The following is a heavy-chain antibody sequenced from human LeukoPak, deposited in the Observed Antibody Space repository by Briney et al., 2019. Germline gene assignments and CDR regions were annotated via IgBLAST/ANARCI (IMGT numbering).Heavy chain of an antibody. Sequence: PSETLSLTCTVSGGSISSYYWSWIRQPPGKGLEWIGYIYYSGSTNYNPSLKSRVTISVDTSKNQFSLKLSSVTAADTAVYYCARRGPISYYYDSSGYYYGAFDIWGQGTMVTVSS. J-gene: IGHJ3*02. CDR2: IYYSGST. V-gene: IGHV4-59*08. CDR1: GGSISSYY. D-gene: IGHD3-22*01. CDR3: ARRGPISYYYDSSGYYYGAFDI.